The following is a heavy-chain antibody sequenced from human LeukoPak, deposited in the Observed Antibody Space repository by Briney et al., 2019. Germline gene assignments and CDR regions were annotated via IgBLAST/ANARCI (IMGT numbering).Heavy chain of an antibody. CDR2: IKQDGSEK. CDR3: ARLTTVTPGY. V-gene: IGHV3-7*01. J-gene: IGHJ4*02. CDR1: GFNFNTYW. D-gene: IGHD4-17*01. Sequence: GGSLRLSCAASGFNFNTYWMSWVRQAPGKGLEWVANIKQDGSEKFYVDSMKGRFTISRDNSKNSLYLQMNSLRAEGTAMYYCARLTTVTPGYWGQGTLVTVSS.